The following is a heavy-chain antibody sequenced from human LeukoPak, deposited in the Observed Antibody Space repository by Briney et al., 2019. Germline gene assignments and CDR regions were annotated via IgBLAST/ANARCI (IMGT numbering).Heavy chain of an antibody. J-gene: IGHJ4*02. D-gene: IGHD3-10*01. V-gene: IGHV3-23*01. Sequence: PGGSLRLSCAASGFTFSSYAMSWVRQAPGKGLEWVSAISGSGGSTYYADSVKGRFTISRDNSKNTLYLQMNSLRAEDTAVYYCAKRIWFGETKFWGGIHWGQGTLVTVSS. CDR1: GFTFSSYA. CDR3: AKRIWFGETKFWGGIH. CDR2: ISGSGGST.